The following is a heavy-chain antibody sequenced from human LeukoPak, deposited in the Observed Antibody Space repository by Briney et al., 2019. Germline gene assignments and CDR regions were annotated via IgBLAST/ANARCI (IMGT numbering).Heavy chain of an antibody. CDR3: ARDELGNYYGMDV. Sequence: ASVTVSCTASGGTFTIYAISWVRQAPGQGLEWMGRIIPILGIANYAQKFQGRVTITADKSTSTAYMELSSLRSEDTAVYYCARDELGNYYGMDVWGQGTTVTVSS. J-gene: IGHJ6*02. CDR1: GGTFTIYA. V-gene: IGHV1-69*04. CDR2: IIPILGIA. D-gene: IGHD7-27*01.